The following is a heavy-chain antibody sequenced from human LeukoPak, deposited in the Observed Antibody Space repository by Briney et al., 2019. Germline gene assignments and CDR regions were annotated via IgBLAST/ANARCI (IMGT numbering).Heavy chain of an antibody. J-gene: IGHJ4*02. CDR1: GFSVSNNY. D-gene: IGHD6-19*01. CDR2: IYIAGTT. CDR3: ARDLVGSGWYYFDY. Sequence: PGGSLRLSCAVSGFSVSNNYVSWVRQAPGKGLEWVAIIYIAGTTYHADSVRGRFIISRDNSKNTVYLQMNSLRADDTAVYYCARDLVGSGWYYFDYWGQGTLVTVSS. V-gene: IGHV3-66*01.